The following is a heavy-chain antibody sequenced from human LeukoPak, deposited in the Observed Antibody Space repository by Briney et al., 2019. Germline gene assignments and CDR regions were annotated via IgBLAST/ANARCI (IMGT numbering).Heavy chain of an antibody. D-gene: IGHD2-8*01. J-gene: IGHJ4*02. CDR3: ARSSLMSPFDY. Sequence: SETLSLTCTVSGGSISSYYWSWIRQPPGKGLEWIGYIYYSGSTNYNPSLKSRVTISVDTSKNQFSLKLSSVTAADTAVYYCARSSLMSPFDYWGQGTLVTVSS. V-gene: IGHV4-59*01. CDR1: GGSISSYY. CDR2: IYYSGST.